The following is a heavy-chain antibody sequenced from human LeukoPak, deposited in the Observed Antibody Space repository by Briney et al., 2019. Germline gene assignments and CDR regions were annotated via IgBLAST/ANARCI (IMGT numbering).Heavy chain of an antibody. Sequence: GGSLRLSCAASGFTFSSYAMTWVRQAPGKGLEWVSTISATGGSAYYADSVKGRFTISRDNSKNTLYLQMNSLRAEDTAVYYCARAVPAAFVTFGAFDIWGHGTMVTVSS. D-gene: IGHD2-2*01. CDR2: ISATGGSA. CDR3: ARAVPAAFVTFGAFDI. J-gene: IGHJ3*02. CDR1: GFTFSSYA. V-gene: IGHV3-23*01.